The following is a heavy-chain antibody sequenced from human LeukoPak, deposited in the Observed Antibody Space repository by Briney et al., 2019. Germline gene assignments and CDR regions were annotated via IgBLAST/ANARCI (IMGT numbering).Heavy chain of an antibody. Sequence: ASVKVSCKATGYTFSSYGISWVRQDPGQGLEWMGWISGYNANTNYAQKLQGRVTMTTDTPTRIAYMELRSLRSDDTAVYYCARGGRSSPYSYAMDVWGQGTTVTVSS. D-gene: IGHD6-19*01. CDR1: GYTFSSYG. CDR3: ARGGRSSPYSYAMDV. J-gene: IGHJ6*02. CDR2: ISGYNANT. V-gene: IGHV1-18*01.